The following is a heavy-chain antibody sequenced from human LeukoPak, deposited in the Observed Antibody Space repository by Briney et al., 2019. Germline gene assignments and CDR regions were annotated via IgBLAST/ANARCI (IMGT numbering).Heavy chain of an antibody. V-gene: IGHV4-39*01. CDR2: IYYSGYT. CDR1: GFTFSSYE. Sequence: PGGSLRLSCAASGFTFSSYEMNWVRQPPGKGLEWIGSIYYSGYTYYNPSLESRVTISVDTSKNQFSLKLSSVTAADTAVYYCAKHYMGSYNNRGLDSWGQGTLVTVSS. J-gene: IGHJ4*02. D-gene: IGHD3-10*01. CDR3: AKHYMGSYNNRGLDS.